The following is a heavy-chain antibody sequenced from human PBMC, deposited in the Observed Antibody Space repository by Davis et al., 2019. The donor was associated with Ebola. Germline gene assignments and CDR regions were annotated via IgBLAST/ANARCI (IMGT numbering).Heavy chain of an antibody. V-gene: IGHV3-53*01. CDR1: GFTVSTSY. D-gene: IGHD4-23*01. CDR3: ARWHFGGNLNFDQ. J-gene: IGHJ4*02. CDR2: IYSDGNT. Sequence: GESLKISCAASGFTVSTSYMSWVRQAPGKGLEWVSVIYSDGNTYYGDSVKGRFTISRDNSENTVYLQMNSLRTEDTAVYYCARWHFGGNLNFDQWGQGVLVTVSS.